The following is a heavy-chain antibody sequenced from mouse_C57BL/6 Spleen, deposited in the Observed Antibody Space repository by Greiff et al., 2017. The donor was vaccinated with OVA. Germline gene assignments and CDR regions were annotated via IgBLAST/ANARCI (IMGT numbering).Heavy chain of an antibody. CDR3: RREAGCWFAY. D-gene: IGHD2-2*01. J-gene: IGHJ3*01. CDR2: INPYNGDT. CDR1: GYSFTGYF. Sequence: VQLKQSGPELVKPGASVKISCKASGYSFTGYFMNWVKQSHGKSLEWIGRINPYNGDTFYNQKFKGKATLTVDKSSSTAYVELLSLTSEDSAVYCCRREAGCWFAYWGQGTLVTVSA. V-gene: IGHV1-37*01.